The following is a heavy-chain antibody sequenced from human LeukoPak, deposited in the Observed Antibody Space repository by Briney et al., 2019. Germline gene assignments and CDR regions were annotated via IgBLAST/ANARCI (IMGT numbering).Heavy chain of an antibody. CDR3: ARDSYSFGRFDY. Sequence: PGGSLRLSCAASGFTYSSYSMNWVRQAPGKGLEWVSSISSSSSYISYADSVKGRFTISRDNAKNSLYLQMNSLRAEDTAVYYCARDSYSFGRFDYWGQGTLVTVSS. V-gene: IGHV3-21*01. J-gene: IGHJ4*02. CDR1: GFTYSSYS. CDR2: ISSSSSYI. D-gene: IGHD5-18*01.